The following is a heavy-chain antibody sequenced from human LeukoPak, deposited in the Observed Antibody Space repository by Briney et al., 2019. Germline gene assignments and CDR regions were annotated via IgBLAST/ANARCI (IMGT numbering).Heavy chain of an antibody. Sequence: ASVKVSCKASGYTFTGYYMHWVRQAPGQGLEWMGWINPNSGGTNYAQKFQGRVTMTRDTSISTAYMELSRLRSDDTAAYYCARDRVVAATDWFDPWGQGTLVTVSS. J-gene: IGHJ5*02. CDR1: GYTFTGYY. V-gene: IGHV1-2*02. D-gene: IGHD2-15*01. CDR2: INPNSGGT. CDR3: ARDRVVAATDWFDP.